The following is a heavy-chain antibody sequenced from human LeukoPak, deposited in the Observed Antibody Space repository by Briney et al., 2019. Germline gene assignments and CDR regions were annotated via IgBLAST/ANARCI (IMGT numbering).Heavy chain of an antibody. J-gene: IGHJ4*02. Sequence: GRSLRLSCAASGFTFDDYAMHWVRQAPGKGLEWVSGISWNSGSIGYADSVKGRFTISRDNSKNTLYLQMNSLRAEDTAVYYCAKPPYSSSWYQDYWGQGTLVTVSS. V-gene: IGHV3-9*01. D-gene: IGHD6-13*01. CDR2: ISWNSGSI. CDR3: AKPPYSSSWYQDY. CDR1: GFTFDDYA.